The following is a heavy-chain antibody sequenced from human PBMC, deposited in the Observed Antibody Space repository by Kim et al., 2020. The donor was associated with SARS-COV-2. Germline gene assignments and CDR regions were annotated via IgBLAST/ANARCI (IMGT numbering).Heavy chain of an antibody. J-gene: IGHJ6*02. V-gene: IGHV4-39*01. D-gene: IGHD6-19*01. Sequence: SETLSLTCSVSGGSVSSGTYYWGWIRQPPGKGLEWIGSVFYTGATYYTPSLKSRVTIFADTSRNQFSLILNSVIAADTAVYFCARLGAAYTSGGMDFWGQGTTVTVSS. CDR3: ARLGAAYTSGGMDF. CDR1: GGSVSSGTYY. CDR2: VFYTGAT.